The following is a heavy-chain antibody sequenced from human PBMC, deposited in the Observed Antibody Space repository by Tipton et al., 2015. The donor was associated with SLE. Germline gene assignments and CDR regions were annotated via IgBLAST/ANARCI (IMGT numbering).Heavy chain of an antibody. CDR3: ATLSGILNSYFDL. CDR1: GGSISSSSYY. V-gene: IGHV4-39*07. CDR2: IYYSGST. D-gene: IGHD1-26*01. J-gene: IGHJ2*01. Sequence: TLSLTCTVSGGSISSSSYYWGWIRQPPGKGLEWIGSIYYSGSTYYNPSLKSRVTISVDTSKNQFSLKLSSVTAADTAVYYCATLSGILNSYFDLWGRGTLVTVSS.